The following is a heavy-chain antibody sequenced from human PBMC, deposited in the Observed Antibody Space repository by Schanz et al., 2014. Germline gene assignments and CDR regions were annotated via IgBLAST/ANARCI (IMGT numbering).Heavy chain of an antibody. CDR3: VSSGSYSSYAF. Sequence: QVQLVESGGGLVKPGGSLRLSCAASGFIFSDYYMAWIRQAPGKGPEYVSYISSGGTTTYHSDSVKGRFTISRDNAKNSLYLQMNSLRAEDTAVYHCVSSGSYSSYAFWGQGTLVTVAS. CDR2: ISSGGTTT. V-gene: IGHV3-11*04. J-gene: IGHJ4*02. CDR1: GFIFSDYY. D-gene: IGHD3-10*01.